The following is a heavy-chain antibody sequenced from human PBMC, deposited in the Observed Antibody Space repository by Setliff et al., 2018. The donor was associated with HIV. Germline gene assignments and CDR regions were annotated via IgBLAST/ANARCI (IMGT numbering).Heavy chain of an antibody. CDR3: ARDRPYSGYPD. Sequence: PSETLSLTCTVSGGSISSSSYYWGWIRQPPGKGLEWIGSLYYSGSTYYNPSLKSRVTMSVDTSKNQFSLKLSSVTAADTAVYYCARDRPYSGYPDWGQGTLVTVSS. CDR1: GGSISSSSYY. J-gene: IGHJ4*02. D-gene: IGHD5-12*01. CDR2: LYYSGST. V-gene: IGHV4-39*02.